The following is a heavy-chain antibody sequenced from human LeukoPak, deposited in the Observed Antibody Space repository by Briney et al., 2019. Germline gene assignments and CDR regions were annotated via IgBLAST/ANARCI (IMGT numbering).Heavy chain of an antibody. J-gene: IGHJ6*02. CDR1: GFTVSSNY. Sequence: GGSLRLSCAASGFTVSSNYMSWVRQAPGKGLEWVSVIYSGGSTYYADSVKGRFTISRDNSKNTLYLQMNSLRAEDTAVYYCARGLGVAARAYYGMDVWGQGTTVTVSS. CDR3: ARGLGVAARAYYGMDV. V-gene: IGHV3-53*01. D-gene: IGHD3-3*01. CDR2: IYSGGST.